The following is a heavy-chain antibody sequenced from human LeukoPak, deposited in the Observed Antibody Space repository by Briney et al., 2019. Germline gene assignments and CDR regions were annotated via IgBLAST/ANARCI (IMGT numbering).Heavy chain of an antibody. D-gene: IGHD3-16*01. CDR2: IYYSGST. Sequence: PSETLSLTCTVSGGSISNYYWSWIRQPPGKGLEWIGYIYYSGSTNYNPSLKSRVTISVDTSKNQFSLKLSSVSAADTAVYYCARAYDKDAFDIWGQGTMVTVSS. J-gene: IGHJ3*02. V-gene: IGHV4-59*01. CDR1: GGSISNYY. CDR3: ARAYDKDAFDI.